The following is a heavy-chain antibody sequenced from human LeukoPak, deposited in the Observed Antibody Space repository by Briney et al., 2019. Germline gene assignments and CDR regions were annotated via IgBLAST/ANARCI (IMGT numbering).Heavy chain of an antibody. V-gene: IGHV3-23*01. D-gene: IGHD1-26*01. CDR1: GFTFSSYA. J-gene: IGHJ4*02. Sequence: PGGSLRLSCAASGFTFSSYAMNWVRQAPGKGLEWVSGISGSSGSTYYADSVKGRFTVSRDNSKNTLYLQMNSLRAEDTAVYYCANGDGATRIFDYWGQGTMVTVSS. CDR3: ANGDGATRIFDY. CDR2: ISGSSGST.